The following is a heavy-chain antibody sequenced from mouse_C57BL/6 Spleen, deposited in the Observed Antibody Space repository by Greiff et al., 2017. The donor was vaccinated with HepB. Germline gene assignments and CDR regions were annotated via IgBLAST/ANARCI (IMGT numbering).Heavy chain of an antibody. V-gene: IGHV6-6*01. Sequence: EVKVEESGGGLVQPGGSMKLSCAASGFTFSDAWMDWVRQSPEKGLEWVAEIRNKANNHATYYAESVKGRFTISRDDSKSSVYLQMNSLRAEDTGIYYCTAGDGYYGGVMDYWGQGTSVTVSS. CDR1: GFTFSDAW. J-gene: IGHJ4*01. D-gene: IGHD2-3*01. CDR2: IRNKANNHAT. CDR3: TAGDGYYGGVMDY.